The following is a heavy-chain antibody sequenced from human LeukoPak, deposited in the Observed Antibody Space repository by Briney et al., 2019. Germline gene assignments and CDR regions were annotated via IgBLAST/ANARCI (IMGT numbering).Heavy chain of an antibody. CDR3: AKHPPYYDFWSGYYPSQDY. CDR1: GFTFSSHS. CDR2: ISSGGSYI. J-gene: IGHJ4*02. D-gene: IGHD3-3*01. Sequence: GGSLRLSCAASGFTFSSHSMNWVRQAPGKGLEWVSYISSGGSYISYADSVKGRFTISRDNAKNSLYLQMNSLRAEDTAVYYCAKHPPYYDFWSGYYPSQDYWGQGTLVTVSS. V-gene: IGHV3-21*04.